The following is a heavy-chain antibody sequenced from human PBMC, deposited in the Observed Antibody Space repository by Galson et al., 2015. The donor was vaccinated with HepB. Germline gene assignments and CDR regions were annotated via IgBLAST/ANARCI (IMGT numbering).Heavy chain of an antibody. J-gene: IGHJ5*02. CDR3: ARAPNHSPAVAVGYWFDP. D-gene: IGHD6-19*01. Sequence: SLRLSCAASGFTFSSYSMNWVRQAPGKGLEWVSSISSSSSYIYYADSVKGRFTISRDNAKNSLYLQMNSLRAEDTAVYYCARAPNHSPAVAVGYWFDPWGQGTLVTVSS. CDR1: GFTFSSYS. V-gene: IGHV3-21*01. CDR2: ISSSSSYI.